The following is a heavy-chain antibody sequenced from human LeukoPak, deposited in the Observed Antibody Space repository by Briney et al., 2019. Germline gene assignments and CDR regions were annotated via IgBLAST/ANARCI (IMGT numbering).Heavy chain of an antibody. CDR3: ARDYGGTLDY. Sequence: PGGSLRLSCAASGFTFSTHAMSWVRQAPGKGLEWVSVIYSGGSTYYADSVKGRFTISRDNSKNTLYLQMNSLRAEDTAVYYCARDYGGTLDYWGQGTLVTVSS. J-gene: IGHJ4*02. CDR1: GFTFSTHA. CDR2: IYSGGST. D-gene: IGHD3-16*01. V-gene: IGHV3-53*01.